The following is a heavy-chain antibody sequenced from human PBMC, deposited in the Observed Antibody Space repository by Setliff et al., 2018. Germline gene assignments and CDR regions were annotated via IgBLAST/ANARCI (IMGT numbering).Heavy chain of an antibody. Sequence: SETLSLTCSVSGASLSSGSYYWSWIRQSAGKGPEWIGHIYTNGATNYSPSLKSRVSMSVEKSKNQFSLKLTSVTAADTAVYYCARAQVVFAISAPVWYFELWGRGTQVTVSS. J-gene: IGHJ2*01. V-gene: IGHV4-61*09. CDR2: IYTNGAT. CDR3: ARAQVVFAISAPVWYFEL. D-gene: IGHD2-21*01. CDR1: GASLSSGSYY.